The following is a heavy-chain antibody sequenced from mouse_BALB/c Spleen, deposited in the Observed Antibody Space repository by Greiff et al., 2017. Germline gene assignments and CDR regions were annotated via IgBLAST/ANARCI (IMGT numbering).Heavy chain of an antibody. Sequence: QVQLKQSGTVLARPGASVKMSCKASGYSFTSYWMHWVKQRPGQGLEWIGAIYPGNSDTRYTQKFKGKATLTADKSSSTAYMQLSSLASEDSAVYYCARITTVVARAMDYWGQGTSVTVSS. CDR3: ARITTVVARAMDY. D-gene: IGHD1-1*01. CDR2: IYPGNSDT. J-gene: IGHJ4*01. V-gene: IGHV1-87*01. CDR1: GYSFTSYW.